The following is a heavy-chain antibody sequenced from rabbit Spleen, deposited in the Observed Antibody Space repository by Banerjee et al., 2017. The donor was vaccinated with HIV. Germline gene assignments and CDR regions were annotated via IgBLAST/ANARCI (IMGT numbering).Heavy chain of an antibody. V-gene: IGHV1S45*01. CDR2: IDIVTGKA. CDR1: GFSFSSNW. CDR3: ARDLVAVIGWNFSL. J-gene: IGHJ4*01. D-gene: IGHD1-1*01. Sequence: LEESGGGLVKPGGTLTLTCTVSGFSFSSNWICWVRQAPGKGLEWIACIDIVTGKAVYARWAKGRFIMSRTSSTTVTLQMTSLTAADTATYFCARDLVAVIGWNFSLWGPGTLVTVS.